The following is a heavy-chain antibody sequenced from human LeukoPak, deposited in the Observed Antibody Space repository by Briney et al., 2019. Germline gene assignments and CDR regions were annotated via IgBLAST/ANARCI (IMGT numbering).Heavy chain of an antibody. V-gene: IGHV3-53*01. Sequence: GGSLRLSCAASGFTVSSNYMSWVRQAPGKGLEWVSIIYSGGSTYYADSVKGRFTISRDNSKNTLYLQMNSLRADDTAVYYCAKIFRYYDFWSGYLDYWGQGTLVTVSS. CDR3: AKIFRYYDFWSGYLDY. J-gene: IGHJ4*02. CDR2: IYSGGST. CDR1: GFTVSSNY. D-gene: IGHD3-3*01.